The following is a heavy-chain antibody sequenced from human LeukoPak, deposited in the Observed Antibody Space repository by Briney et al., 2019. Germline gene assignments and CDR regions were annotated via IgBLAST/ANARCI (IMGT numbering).Heavy chain of an antibody. Sequence: GASVKVSCKASGGTFSSYAITWVRQAPGQGLEWMGRIIPIFGTANYAQKFQGRVTITTDESTSTAYMELSTLRSGDTAVYYCARERPPGDSSNWFLEGYFDIWGQGTLVTVSS. J-gene: IGHJ4*02. CDR2: IIPIFGTA. CDR3: ARERPPGDSSNWFLEGYFDI. CDR1: GGTFSSYA. D-gene: IGHD6-13*01. V-gene: IGHV1-69*05.